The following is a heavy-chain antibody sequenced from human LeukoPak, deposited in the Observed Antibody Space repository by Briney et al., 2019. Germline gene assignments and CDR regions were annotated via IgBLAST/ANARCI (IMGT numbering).Heavy chain of an antibody. CDR3: ARDPNGNLHFDY. D-gene: IGHD2-8*01. Sequence: GGSLRLSCAASGFTVSSNYMSWVRQAPGKGLEWVSVIYYNGNTFYADSVMGRFTISRDNSKNTLYLQMNSLRAEDTAVYYCARDPNGNLHFDYWGQGTLVTVSS. CDR2: IYYNGNT. V-gene: IGHV3-53*05. CDR1: GFTVSSNY. J-gene: IGHJ4*02.